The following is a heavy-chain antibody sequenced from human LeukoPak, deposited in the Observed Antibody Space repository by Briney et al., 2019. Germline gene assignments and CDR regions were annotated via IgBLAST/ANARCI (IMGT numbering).Heavy chain of an antibody. CDR2: GSGSCGST. CDR1: GFTFSSYG. Sequence: GGSLRLSCAASGFTFSSYGMSWVRQAPGKGLEWVSAGSGSCGSTYYADSVKGRCTISRDNSKNTLYLQMNSLRAEDTAVYYCAKGGRVPAAKIDYWGQGTLVTVSS. J-gene: IGHJ4*02. V-gene: IGHV3-23*01. D-gene: IGHD2-2*01. CDR3: AKGGRVPAAKIDY.